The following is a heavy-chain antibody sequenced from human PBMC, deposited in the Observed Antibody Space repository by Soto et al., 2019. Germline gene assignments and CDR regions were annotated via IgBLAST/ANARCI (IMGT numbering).Heavy chain of an antibody. CDR2: IYYSGST. D-gene: IGHD6-6*01. CDR3: ARRAHELAARRHRWFDP. V-gene: IGHV4-39*01. Sequence: SETLSLTCTVSGGSISSSSYYWGWIRQPPGKGLEWIGSIYYSGSTYYNPSLKSRVTISVDTSKNQFSLKLGSVTAADTAVYYCARRAHELAARRHRWFDPWGQGTLVTVSS. CDR1: GGSISSSSYY. J-gene: IGHJ5*02.